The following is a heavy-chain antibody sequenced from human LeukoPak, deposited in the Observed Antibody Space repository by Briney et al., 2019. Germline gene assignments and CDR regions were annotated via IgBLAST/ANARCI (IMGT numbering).Heavy chain of an antibody. CDR3: ATSITTPGAFDI. J-gene: IGHJ4*02. D-gene: IGHD1-14*01. Sequence: GGSLRLYCAASSLHFTKAWMNWVRQAPGKGLEWVARIVSETVGGRTDYAASVKGRFTISRDDSKSTLFLQMSSLKIEDTAVYYCATSITTPGAFDIWGQGVLVTVSS. CDR2: IVSETVGGRT. V-gene: IGHV3-15*07. CDR1: SLHFTKAW.